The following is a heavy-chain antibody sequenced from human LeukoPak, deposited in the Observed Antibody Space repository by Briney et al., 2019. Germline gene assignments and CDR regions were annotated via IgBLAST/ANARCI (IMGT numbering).Heavy chain of an antibody. CDR1: GFTFDDYG. D-gene: IGHD3-22*01. CDR2: INWNGGST. J-gene: IGHJ6*03. V-gene: IGHV3-20*01. CDR3: ARVVYYYDSSGSVGHYYYYMDV. Sequence: GGSLRLSCAASGFTFDDYGMSWVRQAPGKGLEWVSGINWNGGSTGYADSVKGRFTISRDNAKNSLYLQMNSLRAEDTALYHCARVVYYYDSSGSVGHYYYYMDVWGKGTTVTISS.